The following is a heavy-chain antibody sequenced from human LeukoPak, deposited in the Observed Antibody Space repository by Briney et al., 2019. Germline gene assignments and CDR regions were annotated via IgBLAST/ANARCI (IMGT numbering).Heavy chain of an antibody. CDR1: GFTFSSYA. D-gene: IGHD2-2*01. V-gene: IGHV3-30*04. CDR2: ISYDGTNK. Sequence: GRSLRFSCAASGFTFSSYAMHWVRQAPGKGLEWVAIISYDGTNKDYADSVKGRFTISRDNSKNTLCLQMNSLRPEDTAVYYCARARAHIVVVPAALDYWGQGTLVTVSS. CDR3: ARARAHIVVVPAALDY. J-gene: IGHJ4*02.